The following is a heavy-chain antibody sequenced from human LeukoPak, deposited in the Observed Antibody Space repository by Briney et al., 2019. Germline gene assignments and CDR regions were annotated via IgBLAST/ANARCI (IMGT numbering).Heavy chain of an antibody. Sequence: KSSETLSLTCTVSGGSISSYYWSWIRQPPGKGLEWIGYIYYSGSTNYNPSLKSRVTISVDTSKNQFSLKLSSVTAADTAVYYCARGRYDILTGYSPFDYWGQGTLVTVSS. CDR1: GGSISSYY. CDR3: ARGRYDILTGYSPFDY. D-gene: IGHD3-9*01. CDR2: IYYSGST. V-gene: IGHV4-59*01. J-gene: IGHJ4*02.